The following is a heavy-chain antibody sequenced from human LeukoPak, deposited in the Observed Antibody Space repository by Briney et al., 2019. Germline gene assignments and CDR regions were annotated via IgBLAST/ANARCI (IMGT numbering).Heavy chain of an antibody. J-gene: IGHJ4*02. CDR3: AKSPKTGFLFDY. CDR2: IYGGVNT. V-gene: IGHV3-66*01. D-gene: IGHD1-1*01. CDR1: GFTVSSSY. Sequence: GGSLRLSCAASGFTVSSSYMSWVRQAPGKGLEWVSVIYGGVNTVCADSVQGRFTISRDNSKNTLYLQMSSLRAEDTAVYYCAKSPKTGFLFDYWGKGTLVTVSS.